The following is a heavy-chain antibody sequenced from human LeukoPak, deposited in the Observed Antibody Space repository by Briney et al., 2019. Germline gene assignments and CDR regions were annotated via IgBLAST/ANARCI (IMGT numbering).Heavy chain of an antibody. J-gene: IGHJ4*02. CDR1: GGSISSSSYY. D-gene: IGHD3-22*01. CDR3: ARDRYYDSSGYYHYFDY. Sequence: SETLSLTCTVSGGSISSSSYYWGWIRQPPGKGLEWIGSIYYSGSTYYNPSLKSRVTISVDTSKNQFSLKLSSVTAADTAVYYCARDRYYDSSGYYHYFDYWGQGTLVTVSS. V-gene: IGHV4-39*07. CDR2: IYYSGST.